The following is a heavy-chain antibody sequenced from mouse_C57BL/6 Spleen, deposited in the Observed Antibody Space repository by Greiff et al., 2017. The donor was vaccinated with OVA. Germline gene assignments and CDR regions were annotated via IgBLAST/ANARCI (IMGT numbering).Heavy chain of an antibody. CDR2: IDPSDSET. D-gene: IGHD1-1*01. CDR1: GYTFTSYW. V-gene: IGHV1-52*01. CDR3: ARFLYYYGSSYYAMDY. Sequence: QVQLKQPGAELVRPGSSVKLSCKASGYTFTSYWMHWVKQRPIQGLEWIGNIDPSDSETHYNQKFKDKATLTVDKSSSTAYMQLSSLTSEDSAVYYCARFLYYYGSSYYAMDYWGQGTSVTVSS. J-gene: IGHJ4*01.